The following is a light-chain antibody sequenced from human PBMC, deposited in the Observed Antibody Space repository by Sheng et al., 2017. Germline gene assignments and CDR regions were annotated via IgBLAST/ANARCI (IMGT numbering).Light chain of an antibody. V-gene: IGLV2-14*03. Sequence: QSALTQPASVSGSPGQSISISCTGSSGDVGAYNYVSWYQQHPGKAPKLMIYDVSNRPSGVSSRFSGSKSGNTASLTISDLQAEDESDYYCSSYTSSATRVFGTGTKVTVL. J-gene: IGLJ1*01. CDR3: SSYTSSATRV. CDR2: DVS. CDR1: SGDVGAYNY.